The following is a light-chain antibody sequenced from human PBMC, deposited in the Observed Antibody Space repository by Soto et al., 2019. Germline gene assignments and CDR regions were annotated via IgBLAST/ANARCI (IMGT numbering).Light chain of an antibody. V-gene: IGKV1-12*01. CDR2: GIS. CDR1: QAFGNL. J-gene: IGKJ4*01. CDR3: QQAATFPLT. Sequence: DIQMTQSPSSVSASVGDRVIITCRASQAFGNLLGWYQQKRGKAPKLLIYGISTLQGGVPSRFSGSESGTDFTLTISSVQPEDSATYYCQQAATFPLTFGGGTEVEIK.